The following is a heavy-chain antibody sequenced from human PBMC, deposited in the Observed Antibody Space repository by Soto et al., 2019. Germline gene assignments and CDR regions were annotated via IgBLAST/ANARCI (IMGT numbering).Heavy chain of an antibody. V-gene: IGHV4-59*01. CDR3: ARGEYSGYGGYFDY. CDR1: GGSISSYY. J-gene: IGHJ4*02. Sequence: SETLSLTCTVSGGSISSYYWSWIRQPPGKGLEWIGYIYYSGITNYNPSLKGRVTISVDTSKNQFSLNLSSVTAADTAVYYCARGEYSGYGGYFDYWGQGTLVTVSS. D-gene: IGHD5-12*01. CDR2: IYYSGIT.